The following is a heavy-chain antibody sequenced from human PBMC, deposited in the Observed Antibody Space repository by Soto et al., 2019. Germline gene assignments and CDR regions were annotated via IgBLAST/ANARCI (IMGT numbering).Heavy chain of an antibody. CDR3: ARLTHALPYHRYLKAV. CDR1: GGSISSYY. CDR2: IYYSGST. J-gene: IGHJ6*02. V-gene: IGHV4-59*12. D-gene: IGHD3-9*01. Sequence: SETLSLTCTVSGGSISSYYWSWIQQPPGKGLEWIGYIYYSGSTNYNPSLKSRVTISVDTSKNQFSLNLSSVTAADTAVYYCARLTHALPYHRYLKAVSGQGTSV.